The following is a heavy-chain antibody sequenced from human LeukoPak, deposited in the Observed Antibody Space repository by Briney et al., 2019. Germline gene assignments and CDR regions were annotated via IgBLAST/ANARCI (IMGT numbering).Heavy chain of an antibody. V-gene: IGHV4-31*03. Sequence: SQTLSLTCTVSGGSISRGGYYWNWIRQHPGEGLEWIGYIYYSGSTYYNPSLKSRITISVDTSKNHFSLKLSSVTAADTAVYYCARVDAANDASDIWGQGTMVTVSS. CDR1: GGSISRGGYY. D-gene: IGHD5-18*01. J-gene: IGHJ3*02. CDR2: IYYSGST. CDR3: ARVDAANDASDI.